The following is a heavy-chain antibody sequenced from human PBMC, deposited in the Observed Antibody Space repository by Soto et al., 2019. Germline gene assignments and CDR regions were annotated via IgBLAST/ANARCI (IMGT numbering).Heavy chain of an antibody. CDR3: ARIHSVVVTALGY. D-gene: IGHD2-21*02. CDR1: GYTFTSYA. Sequence: ASVKVSCKASGYTFTSYAMHWVRQAPGQRLEWMGWINAGNGNTKYSQKFQGRVTITRGTSASTAYMELSSLRSEDTAVYYCARIHSVVVTALGYWGQGTLVTVSS. V-gene: IGHV1-3*01. J-gene: IGHJ4*02. CDR2: INAGNGNT.